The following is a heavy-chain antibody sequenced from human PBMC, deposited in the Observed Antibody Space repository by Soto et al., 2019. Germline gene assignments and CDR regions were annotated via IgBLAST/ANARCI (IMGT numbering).Heavy chain of an antibody. Sequence: ASVKVSNAASGDTSTSPYMHWVRQAPGQGLEWMGIINPSGGSTRYAQKFQGRVTMTRDTSTSTVYMELSSLRSEDTAVYYCARGAPVPAATYSYYYCMDVCSHVNTAT. CDR1: GDTSTSPY. J-gene: IGHJ6*02. V-gene: IGHV1-46*01. D-gene: IGHD2-2*01. CDR3: ARGAPVPAATYSYYYCMDV. CDR2: INPSGGST.